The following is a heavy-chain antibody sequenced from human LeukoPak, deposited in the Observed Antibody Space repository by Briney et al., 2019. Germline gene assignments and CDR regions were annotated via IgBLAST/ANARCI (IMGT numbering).Heavy chain of an antibody. V-gene: IGHV1-46*01. CDR3: ARVTVLGLPPEGD. CDR2: INPSGGST. D-gene: IGHD3-10*02. J-gene: IGHJ4*02. Sequence: GASVKVSCKAPGYTFTSYYMHWVRQAPGQGLEWMGIINPSGGSTSYAQKFQGRITMTWDTSTSTVYMELSSLRSEDTAVYYCARVTVLGLPPEGDWGQGTLVTVSS. CDR1: GYTFTSYY.